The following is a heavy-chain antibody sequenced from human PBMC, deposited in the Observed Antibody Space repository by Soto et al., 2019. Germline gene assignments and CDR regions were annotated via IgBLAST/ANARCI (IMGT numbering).Heavy chain of an antibody. D-gene: IGHD2-2*01. Sequence: SVKVSCKASGGTFSSYAISWVRQAPGQGLEWMGGIIPIFGTANYAQKFQGRVTITADKSTSTAYMELSSLRSEDTAVYYCASTPFPYCSITSCHAGTKYYFDFWGQGTLVTVSS. V-gene: IGHV1-69*06. CDR2: IIPIFGTA. J-gene: IGHJ4*02. CDR3: ASTPFPYCSITSCHAGTKYYFDF. CDR1: GGTFSSYA.